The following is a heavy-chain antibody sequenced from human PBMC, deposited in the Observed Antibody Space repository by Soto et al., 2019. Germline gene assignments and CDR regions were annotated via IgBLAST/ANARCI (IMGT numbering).Heavy chain of an antibody. CDR3: ARDIPPPGYCSGGSCYKDDAFDI. CDR2: IWYDGSNK. CDR1: GFTFSSYG. V-gene: IGHV3-33*01. D-gene: IGHD2-15*01. J-gene: IGHJ3*02. Sequence: QVQLVESGGGVVQPGRSLRLSCAASGFTFSSYGMHWVRQAPGKGLEWVAVIWYDGSNKYYADSVKGRFTISRDNSKNALYLQMYSLRAEDTAVYYCARDIPPPGYCSGGSCYKDDAFDIWGQGTMVTVSS.